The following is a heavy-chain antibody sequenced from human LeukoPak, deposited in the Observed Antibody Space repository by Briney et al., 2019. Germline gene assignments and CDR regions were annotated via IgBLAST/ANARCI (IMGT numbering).Heavy chain of an antibody. Sequence: ESAPPLVKTTQTLTLNCYFSGFLLTSSGEAVGWIRQPPGKALEWLALIYWDDDKRYSPSLLSRLTISKDASKNQVFLTMTNMDPADTGTYYCAHRLTAALMDVWGKGTTVTVSS. CDR2: IYWDDDK. J-gene: IGHJ6*03. CDR1: GFLLTSSGEA. V-gene: IGHV2-5*02. D-gene: IGHD6-13*01. CDR3: AHRLTAALMDV.